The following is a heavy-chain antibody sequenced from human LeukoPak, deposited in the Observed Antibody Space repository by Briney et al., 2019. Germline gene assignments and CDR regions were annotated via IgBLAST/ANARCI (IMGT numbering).Heavy chain of an antibody. CDR2: ISGHNGNT. J-gene: IGHJ5*02. CDR3: ARDQGLYSSTWYIP. V-gene: IGHV1-18*01. D-gene: IGHD6-13*01. Sequence: ASVKVSCKASGYTFTSYGISWVRQAPGQGLEWMGWISGHNGNTKYAEKVQGRVTMTTDTSTSTAYMELRSLRSDDTAVYYCARDQGLYSSTWYIPWGQGTLVTVSS. CDR1: GYTFTSYG.